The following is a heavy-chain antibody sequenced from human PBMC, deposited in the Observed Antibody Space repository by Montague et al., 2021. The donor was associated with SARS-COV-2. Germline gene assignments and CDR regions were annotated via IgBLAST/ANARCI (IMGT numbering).Heavy chain of an antibody. Sequence: SLRLSCAASGFTFSSYGMHWVRQAPGKVLEWVAVIWYDGSNKYYADSVKGRFTISRNNAKNSLYLQMNSLRAEDTAVYYCARGGTTDGYGMDVWGQGTTVTVSS. J-gene: IGHJ6*02. CDR2: IWYDGSNK. V-gene: IGHV3-33*01. CDR3: ARGGTTDGYGMDV. CDR1: GFTFSSYG. D-gene: IGHD1-1*01.